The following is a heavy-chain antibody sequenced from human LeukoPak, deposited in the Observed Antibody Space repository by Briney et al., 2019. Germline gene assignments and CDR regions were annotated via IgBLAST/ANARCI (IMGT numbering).Heavy chain of an antibody. J-gene: IGHJ3*02. D-gene: IGHD1-26*01. V-gene: IGHV3-21*01. CDR1: GFTFSSYS. CDR2: ISSSSSYI. Sequence: GGSLRLSCAASGFTFSSYSMNWVRQAPGKGLEWVSSISSSSSYIYYADSVKGRFTISRDNAKNSLYLQMNNLRAEDTAVYYCAKDRAWELLSKREDAFDIWGQGTMVTVSS. CDR3: AKDRAWELLSKREDAFDI.